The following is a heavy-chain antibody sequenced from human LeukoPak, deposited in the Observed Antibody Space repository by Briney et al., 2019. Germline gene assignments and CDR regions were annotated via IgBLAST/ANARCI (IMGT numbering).Heavy chain of an antibody. J-gene: IGHJ4*02. Sequence: GGSLRLSCAASGFIFSSYSMNWVRQAPGKGLEWVSYISSSSSTVYYADSVKGRFTISRDNAKNSLHLQMNSLRAEDTAVYYCARLGSPELDYWGQGTLVTVSS. CDR3: ARLGSPELDY. V-gene: IGHV3-48*01. CDR2: ISSSSSTV. CDR1: GFIFSSYS. D-gene: IGHD1-26*01.